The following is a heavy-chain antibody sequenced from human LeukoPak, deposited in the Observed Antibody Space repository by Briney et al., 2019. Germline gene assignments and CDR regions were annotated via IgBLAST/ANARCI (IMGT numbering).Heavy chain of an antibody. J-gene: IGHJ4*02. CDR2: NYADGSS. D-gene: IGHD3-10*01. Sequence: SSETLSLTCTVSGGSVGSDNSYWNWIRQPPGKGLEWIGRNYADGSSTYNPSLKSRVTILVDTSKNQFSLRLSSMTAADTAVYYYARGYYYRTWGLGTLVTVSS. V-gene: IGHV4-61*02. CDR3: ARGYYYRT. CDR1: GGSVGSDNSY.